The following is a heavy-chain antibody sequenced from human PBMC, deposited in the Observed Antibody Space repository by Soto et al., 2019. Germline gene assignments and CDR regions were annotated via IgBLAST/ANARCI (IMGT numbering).Heavy chain of an antibody. CDR3: ARDVTGSKDYYYYYGMDV. CDR2: IYYSGST. J-gene: IGHJ6*02. D-gene: IGHD7-27*01. Sequence: SETLSLTCTVSGGSISSGGYYWSWIRQHPGKGLEWIGYIYYSGSTYYNPSLKSRVTISVDTSKNQFSLKLSSVTAADTAVYYCARDVTGSKDYYYYYGMDVWGQGTTVTVSS. CDR1: GGSISSGGYY. V-gene: IGHV4-31*03.